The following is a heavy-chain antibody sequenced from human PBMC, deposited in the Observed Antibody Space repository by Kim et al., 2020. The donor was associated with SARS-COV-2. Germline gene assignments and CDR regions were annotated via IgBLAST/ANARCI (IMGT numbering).Heavy chain of an antibody. D-gene: IGHD5-18*01. J-gene: IGHJ4*02. CDR1: GGSISSSSYY. CDR3: ARLHGYSYGRLDY. CDR2: IYYSGST. Sequence: SETLSLTCTVSGGSISSSSYYWGWIRQPPGKGLEWIGSIYYSGSTYYNPSLKSRVTISVDTSKNQFSLKLSSVTAADTAVYYCARLHGYSYGRLDYWGQGTLVTVSS. V-gene: IGHV4-39*01.